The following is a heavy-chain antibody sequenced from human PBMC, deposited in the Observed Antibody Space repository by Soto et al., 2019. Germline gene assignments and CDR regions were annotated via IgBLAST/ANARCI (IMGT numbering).Heavy chain of an antibody. Sequence: GGSLRLSCAASGFTFDDYAMHWVRQAPGKGLEWVSAISGSGGSTYYADSVKGRFTISRDNSKNTLYLQMNSLRAEDTAVYYCAKFEEPRGIYYYYYGRGVWGQGTTGAVSS. CDR3: AKFEEPRGIYYYYYGRGV. CDR2: ISGSGGST. J-gene: IGHJ6*02. V-gene: IGHV3-23*01. D-gene: IGHD1-26*01. CDR1: GFTFDDYA.